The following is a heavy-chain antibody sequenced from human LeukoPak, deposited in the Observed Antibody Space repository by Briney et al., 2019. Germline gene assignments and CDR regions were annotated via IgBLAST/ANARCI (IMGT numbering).Heavy chain of an antibody. D-gene: IGHD3-22*01. J-gene: IGHJ4*02. CDR2: IQDDGAKT. CDR1: GLTFNTYP. Sequence: PAGSLRLSCAASGLTFNTYPMHSVRQAPGNGQEWVALIQDDGAKTNYADSVRGRFTISRDNSRSTVYLQMNSLKPDDTAVYYCATQTITLVVVISPFDYWGQGALVTVS. V-gene: IGHV3-30*02. CDR3: ATQTITLVVVISPFDY.